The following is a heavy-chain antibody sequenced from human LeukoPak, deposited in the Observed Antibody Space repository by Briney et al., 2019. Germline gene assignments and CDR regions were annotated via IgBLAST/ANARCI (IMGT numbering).Heavy chain of an antibody. CDR3: ANEIRPNDY. Sequence: GGSLRLSCAASDFDFSSHAMTWVRQAPGKGLEWVSAISISGTKTYYGNSVKGRFIISRDNSKNTLYLEMNSLRVEDTAVYYCANEIRPNDYWGQGTLVTVSS. V-gene: IGHV3-23*01. CDR1: DFDFSSHA. J-gene: IGHJ4*02. CDR2: ISISGTKT. D-gene: IGHD4-17*01.